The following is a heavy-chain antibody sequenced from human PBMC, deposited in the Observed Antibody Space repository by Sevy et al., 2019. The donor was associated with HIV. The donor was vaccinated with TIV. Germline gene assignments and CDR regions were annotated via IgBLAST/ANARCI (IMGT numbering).Heavy chain of an antibody. V-gene: IGHV3-15*01. Sequence: GGSLRLSCAGSGFTFSNAWMSWVRQAPGKGLEWVGRIKSKTDGGKADDAAPVKGRFTNSRDDSKNTLYLQMNSLKTEVTAVYYCTTDGMYYDILTGYYRVVDYWGQGTLVTVSS. J-gene: IGHJ4*02. CDR3: TTDGMYYDILTGYYRVVDY. CDR2: IKSKTDGGKA. CDR1: GFTFSNAW. D-gene: IGHD3-9*01.